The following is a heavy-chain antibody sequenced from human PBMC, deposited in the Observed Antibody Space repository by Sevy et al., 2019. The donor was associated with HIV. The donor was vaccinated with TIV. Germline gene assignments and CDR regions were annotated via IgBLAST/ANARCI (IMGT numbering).Heavy chain of an antibody. J-gene: IGHJ6*04. CDR2: ISASGNTI. CDR3: AREDNGSGDV. CDR1: GFTFSSYE. Sequence: GGSLRLSCAASGFTFSSYEMNWVRQAPGKGLEWVSFISASGNTIYYADSVQGRFTFYRDNAKNSLYLQMNSLRAEDTAVYYCAREDNGSGDVWGNGTTVTVSS. V-gene: IGHV3-48*03. D-gene: IGHD1-1*01.